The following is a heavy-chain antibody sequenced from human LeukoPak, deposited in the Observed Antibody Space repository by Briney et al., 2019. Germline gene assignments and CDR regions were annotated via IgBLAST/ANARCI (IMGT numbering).Heavy chain of an antibody. CDR3: ARDEGPYYFDY. CDR1: GFTFSSYG. Sequence: GRALRLSCVASGFTFSSYGMDWVRQAPGKGLEGVAVISYDGSNKYYADSVKGRFTISRDNSRNTLYLQMNSLRAEDTAVYFCARDEGPYYFDYWGQGTLVTVSS. J-gene: IGHJ4*01. V-gene: IGHV3-30*03. CDR2: ISYDGSNK.